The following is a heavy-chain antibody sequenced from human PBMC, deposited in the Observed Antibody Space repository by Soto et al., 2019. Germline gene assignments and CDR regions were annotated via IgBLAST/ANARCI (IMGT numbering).Heavy chain of an antibody. D-gene: IGHD2-15*01. CDR2: IQEHGNQK. V-gene: IGHV3-7*03. CDR1: GFTFSNYW. CDR3: AGGHDLVVHVGRRDNVYYYHMDV. J-gene: IGHJ6*02. Sequence: PGGSLRLSCAASGFTFSNYWMNWVRQAPGKGLEWVANIQEHGNQKNYVDSVKGRFTISRDNAENSLFLQMNSLRAEDTAVYYCAGGHDLVVHVGRRDNVYYYHMDVWGQGTTVTVSS.